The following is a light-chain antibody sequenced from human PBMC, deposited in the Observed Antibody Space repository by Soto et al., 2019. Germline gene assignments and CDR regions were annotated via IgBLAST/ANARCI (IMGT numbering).Light chain of an antibody. J-gene: IGLJ1*01. CDR2: EVS. V-gene: IGLV2-14*01. Sequence: QSVLTQPASVSGSPGQSITISCTGTSSDVGDYNYVSWYQQHPGKAPKLMIYEVSNRPSGVSNRFSGSKSGNTASLTISGLQAEDEAHYYCSSYTGSSTYVFGSGTKLTVL. CDR1: SSDVGDYNY. CDR3: SSYTGSSTYV.